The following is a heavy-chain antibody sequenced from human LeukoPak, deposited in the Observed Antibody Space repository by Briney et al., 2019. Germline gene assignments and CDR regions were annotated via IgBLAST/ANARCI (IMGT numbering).Heavy chain of an antibody. CDR3: ARDLSGVTGYTYGRGIDY. J-gene: IGHJ4*02. V-gene: IGHV1-2*02. CDR2: LNPNSGDT. CDR1: GYTFTAYS. Sequence: GASVKVSCKASGYTFTAYSIHWVRQAPGQGLECMRWLNPNSGDTNYAQKFQGRVTMTRDTSISTAYMELSRLRSDDTAVYYCARDLSGVTGYTYGRGIDYWGQGTLVTVSS. D-gene: IGHD5-18*01.